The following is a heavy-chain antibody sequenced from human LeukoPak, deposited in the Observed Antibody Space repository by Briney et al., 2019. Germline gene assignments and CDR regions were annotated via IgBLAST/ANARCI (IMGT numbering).Heavy chain of an antibody. V-gene: IGHV1-3*03. CDR2: INPDNGNT. CDR3: TLYNY. Sequence: AAVKVSCKPSGYSFTNHDMHWVRQAPGQRLEWMGYINPDNGNTKYSQEFQGRVTITRDTSATTAYMELSSLTSEDMAVYYCTLYNYWGQGTLVTVSS. CDR1: GYSFTNHD. J-gene: IGHJ4*02. D-gene: IGHD2-2*02.